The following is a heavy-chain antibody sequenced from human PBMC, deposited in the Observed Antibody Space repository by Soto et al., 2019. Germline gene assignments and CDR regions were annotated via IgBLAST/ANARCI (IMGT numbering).Heavy chain of an antibody. CDR3: AGRYGDAFDF. J-gene: IGHJ4*02. V-gene: IGHV4-59*08. D-gene: IGHD4-17*01. Sequence: SETLSLTCTVSGGSISSYYWSWIRQPPGKGLEWIGYIYYSGSTNYNPSLKSRVTISVDTSKNQFSLKLSSVTAADTAVYYCAGRYGDAFDFWGQGTLVTVS. CDR2: IYYSGST. CDR1: GGSISSYY.